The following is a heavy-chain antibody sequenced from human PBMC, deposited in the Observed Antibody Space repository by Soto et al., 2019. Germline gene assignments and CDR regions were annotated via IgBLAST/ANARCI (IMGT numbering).Heavy chain of an antibody. Sequence: GGSLRLSCAASGFTFSSYGMHWVRQAPGKGLEWVAVIWYDGSNKYSADSGKGRFTISRDNYKNTLYLQMNSLSAEDKDVYYYSRGSAKRYWRSTSCPGWKEYFQHWGQGTLVTVSS. CDR2: IWYDGSNK. CDR3: SRGSAKRYWRSTSCPGWKEYFQH. CDR1: GFTFSSYG. V-gene: IGHV3-33*01. D-gene: IGHD2-2*01. J-gene: IGHJ1*01.